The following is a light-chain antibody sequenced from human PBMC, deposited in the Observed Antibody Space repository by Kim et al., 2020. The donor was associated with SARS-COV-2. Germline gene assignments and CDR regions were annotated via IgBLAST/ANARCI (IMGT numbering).Light chain of an antibody. Sequence: QSALTQPASVSGSPGQSITISCTGTSSDVGGYKYVSWYQQHPGKAPKLMIYDVSHRPSGVSNRFSGSKSGNTASLTISGLQAEDEADYYCSSYTSSSTWVFGGGTQLTVL. CDR2: DVS. CDR3: SSYTSSSTWV. J-gene: IGLJ3*02. V-gene: IGLV2-14*03. CDR1: SSDVGGYKY.